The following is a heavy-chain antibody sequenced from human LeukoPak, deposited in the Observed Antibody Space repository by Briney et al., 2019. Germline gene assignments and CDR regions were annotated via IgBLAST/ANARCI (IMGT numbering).Heavy chain of an antibody. Sequence: SETLSLACTVSGGSVNSGSSDWAWIRQPPEKGLEWIGSIYYSGSTNYNPSLKSRVSISLDTSNNHLSLKLTSVTAADTAVYYCARKFDAWGQGILVTVSS. J-gene: IGHJ5*02. CDR2: IYYSGST. CDR3: ARKFDA. CDR1: GGSVNSGSSD. V-gene: IGHV4-61*03.